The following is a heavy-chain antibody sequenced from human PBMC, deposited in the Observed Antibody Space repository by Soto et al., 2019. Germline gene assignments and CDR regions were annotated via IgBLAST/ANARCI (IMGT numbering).Heavy chain of an antibody. V-gene: IGHV1-18*01. D-gene: IGHD3-3*01. CDR1: GYTFTSYG. Sequence: ASVKVSCKASGYTFTSYGISWVRQAPGQGLEWMGWISAYNGNTNYAQKLQGRVTMTTDTSTSTAYMELRSLRSDDTAVYYCAREGGRGEDTASTIFGVVTYYYYYGMDVWGQGTTVTVSS. CDR3: AREGGRGEDTASTIFGVVTYYYYYGMDV. J-gene: IGHJ6*02. CDR2: ISAYNGNT.